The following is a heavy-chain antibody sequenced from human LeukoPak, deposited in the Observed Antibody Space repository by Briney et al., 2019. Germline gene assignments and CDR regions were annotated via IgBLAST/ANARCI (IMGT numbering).Heavy chain of an antibody. CDR1: GFTFSNYW. CDR3: VRQAVSGDSGIAY. V-gene: IGHV3-74*01. Sequence: GGSLRLSCAASGFTFSNYWMHWVRQAPGKGLEWISRINPDGSSSNYADSVKGRFTMSRDNAKSMVYLQMDGLRAEDTAVFSCVRQAVSGDSGIAYWGRGVLVTVSS. J-gene: IGHJ4*02. CDR2: INPDGSSS. D-gene: IGHD4-17*01.